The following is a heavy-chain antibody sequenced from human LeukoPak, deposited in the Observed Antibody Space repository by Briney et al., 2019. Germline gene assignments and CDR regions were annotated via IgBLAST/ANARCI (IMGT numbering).Heavy chain of an antibody. Sequence: GRSLRLSCAASGFTFSSYGMHWVRQAPGKGLEWVAVIWYDGSNKYYADSVKGRFTISRDNSKNTLYLQMNSLRAEDTAVYYCARDQTQWLVRGTFDYWGQGTLVTVSS. V-gene: IGHV3-33*01. CDR3: ARDQTQWLVRGTFDY. CDR2: IWYDGSNK. D-gene: IGHD6-19*01. J-gene: IGHJ4*02. CDR1: GFTFSSYG.